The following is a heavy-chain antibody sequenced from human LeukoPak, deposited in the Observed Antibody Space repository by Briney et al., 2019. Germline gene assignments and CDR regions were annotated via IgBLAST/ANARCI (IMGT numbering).Heavy chain of an antibody. CDR1: GYSFTSYW. V-gene: IGHV5-51*01. J-gene: IGHJ5*02. Sequence: GESLKISCKGSGYSFTSYWIGWVRQMPGKGLEWMGIIYPGDSDTRYSPSFQGQVTISADKSISTAYLQWSSLKASDTAMYYCARIGCGITIFGVVYRRMGWFDPWGQGTLVTVS. D-gene: IGHD3-3*01. CDR2: IYPGDSDT. CDR3: ARIGCGITIFGVVYRRMGWFDP.